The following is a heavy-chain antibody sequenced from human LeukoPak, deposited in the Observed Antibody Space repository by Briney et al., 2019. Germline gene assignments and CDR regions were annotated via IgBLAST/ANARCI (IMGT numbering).Heavy chain of an antibody. V-gene: IGHV3-7*01. D-gene: IGHD3-9*01. Sequence: PGGSLRLSCAASGFTFSSYWMSWVRQAPGKGLEWVANIKQDGSEKYYVDSVKGRFTISRDNAKNSLYLQMNSLRAEDTAVYYCAREGYDILTGYPDYWGQGTLVTVSS. CDR3: AREGYDILTGYPDY. J-gene: IGHJ4*02. CDR2: IKQDGSEK. CDR1: GFTFSSYW.